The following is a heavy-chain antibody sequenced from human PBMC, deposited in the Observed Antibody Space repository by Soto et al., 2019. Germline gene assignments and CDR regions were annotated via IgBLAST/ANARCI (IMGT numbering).Heavy chain of an antibody. Sequence: PSQTLSLTCAISGDSVSSNSVTWDWIRQSTSRGLEWLGRTDYRSRWYYDYAISVKSRITINPDTSKNQFSLQLNSVTPEDTAVYYCARLIGNSWFLAWGLGTLVTVST. D-gene: IGHD6-13*01. CDR2: TDYRSRWYY. CDR3: ARLIGNSWFLA. J-gene: IGHJ4*02. V-gene: IGHV6-1*01. CDR1: GDSVSSNSVT.